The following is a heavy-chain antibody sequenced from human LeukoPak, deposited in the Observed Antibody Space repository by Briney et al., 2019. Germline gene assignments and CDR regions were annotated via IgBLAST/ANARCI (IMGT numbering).Heavy chain of an antibody. J-gene: IGHJ4*02. Sequence: SETLSLTCTVSGGSINSHYWSWIRQPPGKGLEWIGDIYYKGSTNYSPSLKSRVTISVDTSKNHLSLKLTSVLAADTAIYYCVRRDNTGWNYFDYWGQGILVTVSS. CDR3: VRRDNTGWNYFDY. V-gene: IGHV4-59*08. D-gene: IGHD6-19*01. CDR2: IYYKGST. CDR1: GGSINSHY.